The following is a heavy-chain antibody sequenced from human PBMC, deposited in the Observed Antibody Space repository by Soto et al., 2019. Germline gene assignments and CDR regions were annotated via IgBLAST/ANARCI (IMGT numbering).Heavy chain of an antibody. CDR3: AKDPRYCSGGSCHTNYGMDV. CDR2: ISGSGGST. CDR1: GFTFSNAW. Sequence: LRLSCAASGFTFSNAWMSWVRQAPGKGLEWVSAISGSGGSTYYADSVKGRFTISRDNSKNTLYLQMNSLRAEDTAVYYCAKDPRYCSGGSCHTNYGMDVWGQGTTVTVSS. J-gene: IGHJ6*02. D-gene: IGHD2-15*01. V-gene: IGHV3-23*01.